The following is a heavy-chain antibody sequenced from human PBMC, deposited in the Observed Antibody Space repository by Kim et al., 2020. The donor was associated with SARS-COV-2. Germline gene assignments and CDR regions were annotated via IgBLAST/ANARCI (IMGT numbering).Heavy chain of an antibody. CDR3: VKASSGSYSLFPYYFDY. CDR1: GFTFSSYA. Sequence: GGSLRLSCSASGFTFSSYAMHWVRQAPGKGLEYVSAISSNGGSTYYADSVKGRFTISRDNSKNTLYLQMSSLRAEDTAVYYCVKASSGSYSLFPYYFDYWGQGTLVTVSS. V-gene: IGHV3-64D*06. J-gene: IGHJ4*02. CDR2: ISSNGGST. D-gene: IGHD3-10*01.